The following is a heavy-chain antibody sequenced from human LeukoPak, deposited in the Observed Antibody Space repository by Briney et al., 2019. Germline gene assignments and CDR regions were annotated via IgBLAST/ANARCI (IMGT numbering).Heavy chain of an antibody. CDR2: INHSGST. J-gene: IGHJ5*02. CDR1: GGSISSYY. V-gene: IGHV4-34*01. CDR3: ARKGYSSGWYGGAWFDP. Sequence: PSETLSLTCTVSGGSISSYYWSWIRQPPGKGLEWIGEINHSGSTNYNPSLKSRVTISVDTSKNQFSLKLSSVTAADTAVYYCARKGYSSGWYGGAWFDPWGQGTLVTVSS. D-gene: IGHD6-19*01.